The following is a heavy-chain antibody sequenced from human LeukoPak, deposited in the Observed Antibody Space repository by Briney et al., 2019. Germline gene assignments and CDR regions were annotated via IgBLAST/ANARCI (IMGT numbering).Heavy chain of an antibody. CDR1: GFTFSNYG. J-gene: IGHJ4*02. Sequence: GRSLGLSCAASGFTFSNYGMHWVRQAPGKGLEWVAVISYDGRNKYYADSVKGRFTVSRDNSKNTLYLQMNSLRAEDTAVYYCASHWAQQVVSDYWGQGTLVTVSS. D-gene: IGHD6-13*01. CDR3: ASHWAQQVVSDY. CDR2: ISYDGRNK. V-gene: IGHV3-30*03.